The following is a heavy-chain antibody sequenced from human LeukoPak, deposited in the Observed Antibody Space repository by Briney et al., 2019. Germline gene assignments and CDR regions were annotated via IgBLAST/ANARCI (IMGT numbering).Heavy chain of an antibody. CDR2: ISAYNGNT. J-gene: IGHJ4*02. Sequence: GASVKVSCKASGYTFTGYGISWVRQAPGQGLEWMGWISAYNGNTNYAQKLQGRVTMTTDTSTSTAYMELRSLRSDDTAMYYCARDRRDGYCSSTSCYIVLYWGQGTLVTVSS. CDR3: ARDRRDGYCSSTSCYIVLY. CDR1: GYTFTGYG. V-gene: IGHV1-18*01. D-gene: IGHD2-2*03.